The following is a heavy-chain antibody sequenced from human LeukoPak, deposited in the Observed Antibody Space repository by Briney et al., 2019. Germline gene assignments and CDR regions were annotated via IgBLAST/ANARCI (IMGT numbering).Heavy chain of an antibody. CDR2: ISGSGGSP. J-gene: IGHJ4*02. V-gene: IGHV3-23*01. D-gene: IGHD6-13*01. CDR1: GFTFSSYA. CDR3: AKDNAAAGDY. Sequence: GGSLRLSCAASGFTFSSYAMSWVRQAPGKGLEWVSAISGSGGSPYYADSVKGRFTISRDNSKNTLYLQLNSLRAEDTAVYYCAKDNAAAGDYWGQGTLVTVSS.